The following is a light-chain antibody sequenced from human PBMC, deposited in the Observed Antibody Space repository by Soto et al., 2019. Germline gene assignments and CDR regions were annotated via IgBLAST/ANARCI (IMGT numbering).Light chain of an antibody. J-gene: IGKJ1*01. CDR1: QSVSSN. Sequence: EIVMTQSPATLSVSPGERATLSCRASQSVSSNLAWYQQKPGQAPRLLIYGASTRATGIPARFSGSGSGTEFTLTIRGLQSEDCAVYYCQQYNNWPPRTFGQGTKVEIK. V-gene: IGKV3-15*01. CDR3: QQYNNWPPRT. CDR2: GAS.